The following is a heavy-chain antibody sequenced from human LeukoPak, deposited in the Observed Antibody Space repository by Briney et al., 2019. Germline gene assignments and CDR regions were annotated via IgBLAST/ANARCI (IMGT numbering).Heavy chain of an antibody. V-gene: IGHV3-48*03. CDR3: ARGYYDFWSGYYTYYFDY. CDR2: ISSSGSTI. J-gene: IGHJ4*02. D-gene: IGHD3-3*01. CDR1: GFTFSSYG. Sequence: GGSLRLSCAASGFTFSSYGMNWVRQAPGKGLEWVSYISSSGSTIYYADSVKGRFTISRDNAKNSLYLQVNSLRAEDTAVYYCARGYYDFWSGYYTYYFDYWGQGTLVTVSS.